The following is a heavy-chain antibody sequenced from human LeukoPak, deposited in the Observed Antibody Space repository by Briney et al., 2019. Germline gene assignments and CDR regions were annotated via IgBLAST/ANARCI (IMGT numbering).Heavy chain of an antibody. CDR2: IYFTGNT. J-gene: IGHJ4*02. Sequence: SETLSLTCTVSGGSISSDTYFWGWIRQPPGKGLEWIANIYFTGNTYYNPSLKSRATISVYTSKNQFSLTLSSVPAADTAVYYCASEAHRGGGFDSWGQGTQVTVSS. D-gene: IGHD3-16*01. CDR1: GGSISSDTYF. V-gene: IGHV4-39*01. CDR3: ASEAHRGGGFDS.